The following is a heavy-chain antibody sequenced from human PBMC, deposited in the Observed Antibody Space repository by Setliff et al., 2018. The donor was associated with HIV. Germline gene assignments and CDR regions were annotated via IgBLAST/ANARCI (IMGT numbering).Heavy chain of an antibody. CDR2: LYTSENT. CDR1: GGSISTYY. D-gene: IGHD2-2*01. Sequence: SETLSLTCTVSGGSISTYYWNWIRQPPGKGLEWIGYLYTSENTNYNPSLKSRLTISVDTSKNQFSLKLSSVTAADTAVYYCARGPSPPYCTSTTCYVDYYYMDVWGKGTTVTVSS. V-gene: IGHV4-4*08. J-gene: IGHJ6*03. CDR3: ARGPSPPYCTSTTCYVDYYYMDV.